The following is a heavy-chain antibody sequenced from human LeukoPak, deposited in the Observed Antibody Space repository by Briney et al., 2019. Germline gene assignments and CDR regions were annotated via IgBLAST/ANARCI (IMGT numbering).Heavy chain of an antibody. CDR1: GFSFTTFS. CDR2: ISGDGRNI. J-gene: IGHJ3*02. CDR3: ARDLSWAFDI. D-gene: IGHD2/OR15-2a*01. Sequence: GGSLRLSCAASGFSFTTFSMNWVRQAPGKGLEWVSYISGDGRNIHYVDSVEGRFTISRENGKNSLYLQMNSLRAEDTAVYYCARDLSWAFDIWGQGTMVIVSS. V-gene: IGHV3-48*01.